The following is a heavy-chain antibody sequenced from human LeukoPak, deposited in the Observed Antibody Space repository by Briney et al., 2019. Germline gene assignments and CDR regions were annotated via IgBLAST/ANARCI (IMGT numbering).Heavy chain of an antibody. CDR1: GGSISSGGYY. D-gene: IGHD3-22*01. J-gene: IGHJ3*02. CDR3: ARDTDSSGYGAFDI. Sequence: SETLSLTCTVSGGSISSGGYYWSWIRQPPGKGLEWIGYIYYSGSTYYNPSLKSRVTISVDTSKNQFSLKLSSVTAADTAVYYCARDTDSSGYGAFDIWGQGTMVTVSS. V-gene: IGHV4-31*03. CDR2: IYYSGST.